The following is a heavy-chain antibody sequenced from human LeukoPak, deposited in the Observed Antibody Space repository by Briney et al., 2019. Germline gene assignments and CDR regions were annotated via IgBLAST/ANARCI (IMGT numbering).Heavy chain of an antibody. J-gene: IGHJ3*02. CDR2: IYTSGST. V-gene: IGHV4-4*07. Sequence: PSETLSLTCTVSGGSISSYYWSWIRQPAGKGLEWIGRIYTSGSTNYNPSLKSRVTMSVDTSKNQFSLKLSSVAAADTAVYYCARESGVEWLLGAFDIWGQGTMVTVSS. CDR1: GGSISSYY. D-gene: IGHD3-3*01. CDR3: ARESGVEWLLGAFDI.